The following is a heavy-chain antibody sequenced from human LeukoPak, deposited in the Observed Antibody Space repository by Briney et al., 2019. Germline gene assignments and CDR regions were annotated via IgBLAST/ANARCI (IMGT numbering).Heavy chain of an antibody. V-gene: IGHV3-7*01. CDR2: IKQDGSDK. CDR3: ARDTIPDY. D-gene: IGHD2-2*01. J-gene: IGHJ4*02. CDR1: GFTVSQHW. Sequence: TGGSLRLSCVASGFTVSQHWTTWVRQAPGKGLEWVANIKQDGSDKHYVDSVKGRFTISRDNAKNSLYLQVNGLRAEDTAVYYCARDTIPDYWGQGTLVTVSS.